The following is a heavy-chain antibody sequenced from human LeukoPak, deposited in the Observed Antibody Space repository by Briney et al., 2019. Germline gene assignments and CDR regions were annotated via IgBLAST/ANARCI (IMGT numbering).Heavy chain of an antibody. V-gene: IGHV3-7*01. CDR2: IKQDGSAK. Sequence: GGSLRLSCAASGFTFSRHWMYWVRQAPGKGLEWVANIKQDGSAKPYVDSVKGRFTISRDNAKNSLYLQMNSLRAEDTAVYYCARDRGGWFDPWGQGTLVTVSS. D-gene: IGHD3-16*01. J-gene: IGHJ5*02. CDR1: GFTFSRHW. CDR3: ARDRGGWFDP.